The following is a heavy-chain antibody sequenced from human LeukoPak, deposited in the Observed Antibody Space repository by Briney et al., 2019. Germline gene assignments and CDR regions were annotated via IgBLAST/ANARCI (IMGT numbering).Heavy chain of an antibody. D-gene: IGHD2-2*01. V-gene: IGHV1-69*04. CDR2: IIPILGIA. J-gene: IGHJ6*02. CDR1: GGTFSSYA. CDR3: ARLDCSSTSCYRTYYYYGMDV. Sequence: GASVKVSCKASGGTFSSYAISWVRQAPGQGLEWIGRIIPILGIANYAQKFQGRVTITADKSASTAYMELSSLRSEDTAVYYCARLDCSSTSCYRTYYYYGMDVWGQGTTVTVSS.